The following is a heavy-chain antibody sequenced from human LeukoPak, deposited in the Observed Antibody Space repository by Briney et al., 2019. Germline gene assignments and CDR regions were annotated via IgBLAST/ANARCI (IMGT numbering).Heavy chain of an antibody. CDR2: IYYSGST. D-gene: IGHD3-3*01. Sequence: PSETLSLTCTVSGGSISSYYWSWIRQPPGKGLEWIGYIYYSGSTNYNPSLKSRVTISVDTSKNQFSLKLSSVTAADTAVYYCARAPYDFWSGYYGMDVWGQGTTVTVSS. V-gene: IGHV4-59*12. J-gene: IGHJ6*02. CDR1: GGSISSYY. CDR3: ARAPYDFWSGYYGMDV.